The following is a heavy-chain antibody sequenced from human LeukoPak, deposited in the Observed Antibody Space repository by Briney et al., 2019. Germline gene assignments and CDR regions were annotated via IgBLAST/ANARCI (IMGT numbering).Heavy chain of an antibody. D-gene: IGHD3-9*01. J-gene: IGHJ6*02. CDR3: AKDLRDYDILTGYSITYGMDV. CDR2: ISGSGGST. CDR1: GFTLSSYA. Sequence: GGSLRLSCAASGFTLSSYAMSWVRQAPGKGLEWVSGISGSGGSTNYADSVKGRFTISRDNAKNSLYLQMNSLRAEDTALYYCAKDLRDYDILTGYSITYGMDVWGQGTTVTVSS. V-gene: IGHV3-23*01.